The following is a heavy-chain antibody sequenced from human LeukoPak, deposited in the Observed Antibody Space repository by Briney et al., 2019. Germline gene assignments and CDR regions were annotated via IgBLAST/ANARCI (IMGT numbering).Heavy chain of an antibody. V-gene: IGHV3-13*01. CDR1: GFTFSND. D-gene: IGHD2-2*01. CDR3: ARGRGEHQLLDDYGFDI. Sequence: PGGSLRLSCAASGFTFSNDMHWVRQATGKGLEWVSVIGTAGDTYYPGSVKGRFTISRENAKNSLYLQMNSLRAGDTAVYYCARGRGEHQLLDDYGFDIWGQGTMVTASS. CDR2: IGTAGDT. J-gene: IGHJ3*02.